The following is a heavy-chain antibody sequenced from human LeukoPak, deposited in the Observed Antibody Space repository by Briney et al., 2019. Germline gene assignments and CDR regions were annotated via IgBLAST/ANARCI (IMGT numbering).Heavy chain of an antibody. D-gene: IGHD6-13*01. V-gene: IGHV4-4*07. CDR1: GCSINNYY. CDR2: INSSGST. J-gene: IGHJ4*02. CDR3: ARGGILAAANLAY. Sequence: SETLSLTCTVSGCSINNYYWSWVRQPAGKGLEWIGRINSSGSTNYNPSLKRRVTMSLDTSKNQFSLKLSSVNAADTAVYYCARGGILAAANLAYWGQGTLVTVSS.